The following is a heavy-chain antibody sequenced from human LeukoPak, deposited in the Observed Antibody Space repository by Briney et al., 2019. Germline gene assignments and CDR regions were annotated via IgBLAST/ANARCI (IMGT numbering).Heavy chain of an antibody. Sequence: SVKVSCKASGGTFSSYANSWVRQAPGQGLEWMGRIIPILGIANYAQKFQGRVTITADKSTSTAYMELSSLRSEDTAVYYCAREKSGYDPPGYCSGGSCYPEDYFDYWGQGTLVTVSS. J-gene: IGHJ4*02. CDR2: IIPILGIA. CDR3: AREKSGYDPPGYCSGGSCYPEDYFDY. V-gene: IGHV1-69*04. CDR1: GGTFSSYA. D-gene: IGHD2-15*01.